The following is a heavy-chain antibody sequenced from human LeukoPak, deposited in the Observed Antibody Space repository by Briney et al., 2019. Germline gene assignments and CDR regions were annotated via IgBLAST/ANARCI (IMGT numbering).Heavy chain of an antibody. CDR1: GFTFSSYA. CDR3: ARAAHRGFSFDY. V-gene: IGHV3-30*04. D-gene: IGHD3-10*01. Sequence: GGSLRLSCAASGFTFSSYAKHWVRHAPAKGREWVALISYDESYKYYADSVKGRFTISRDTSKNTLYVQKKSLITDDAAVLYCARAAHRGFSFDYWGQGTLVSVPS. CDR2: ISYDESYK. J-gene: IGHJ4*02.